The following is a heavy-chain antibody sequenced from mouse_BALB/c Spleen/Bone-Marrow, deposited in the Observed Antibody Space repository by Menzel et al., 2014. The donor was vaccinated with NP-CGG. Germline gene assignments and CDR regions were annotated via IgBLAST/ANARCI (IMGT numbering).Heavy chain of an antibody. CDR3: TRSGYYGYGWYFDV. Sequence: VKLMESGAELVKPGASVKLSCRVSGYTFTNYFVYWVKQRPGQGLEWIGEINPSNDTPNFNEKFKSKATLTVDKSSSTAYMQLSSLTSEDSVVYYCTRSGYYGYGWYFDVWGAGTTVTVSS. D-gene: IGHD1-2*01. V-gene: IGHV1S81*02. CDR2: INPSNDTP. J-gene: IGHJ1*01. CDR1: GYTFTNYF.